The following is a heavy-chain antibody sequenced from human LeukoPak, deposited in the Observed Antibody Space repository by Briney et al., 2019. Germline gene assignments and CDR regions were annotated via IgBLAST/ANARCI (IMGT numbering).Heavy chain of an antibody. Sequence: PGGSLRLSCAASGFTFSSYSMNWVRQAPGKGLEWVSSISHSSGYIYYADSVKGRFTISRDNAKNSLYLQMNNVRAEDTAMYYCAREIVGATSGDYWGQGTLVTVSS. V-gene: IGHV3-21*01. CDR2: ISHSSGYI. D-gene: IGHD1-26*01. CDR1: GFTFSSYS. CDR3: AREIVGATSGDY. J-gene: IGHJ4*02.